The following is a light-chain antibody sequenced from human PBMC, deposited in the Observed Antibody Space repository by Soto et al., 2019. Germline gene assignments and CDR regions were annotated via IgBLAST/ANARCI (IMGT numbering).Light chain of an antibody. CDR1: QGISNY. CDR2: AAS. J-gene: IGKJ5*01. CDR3: HQYASWSPFT. V-gene: IGKV1-27*01. Sequence: DVQMTQAPSSLSASVGDRVTITCRASQGISNYLAWYQQKPGKVPKLLIYAASILQSGVPSRFSGSGSGTDFTLTINNLQSEDSAIYYCHQYASWSPFTFGQGTRLEI.